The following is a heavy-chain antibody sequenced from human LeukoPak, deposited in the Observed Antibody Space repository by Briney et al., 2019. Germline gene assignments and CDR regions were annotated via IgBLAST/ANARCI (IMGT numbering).Heavy chain of an antibody. D-gene: IGHD3-3*01. J-gene: IGHJ5*02. CDR3: TRVRRYDFWSGYLDP. V-gene: IGHV3-49*04. Sequence: GGSLRLSCTASGFTFGDYAMSWVRQAPGKGLEWVGFIRSKAYGGTTEYAASVKGRFTISRDDSKSIAYLQMNSLKTEDTAVYYCTRVRRYDFWSGYLDPWGQGTLVTVSS. CDR2: IRSKAYGGTT. CDR1: GFTFGDYA.